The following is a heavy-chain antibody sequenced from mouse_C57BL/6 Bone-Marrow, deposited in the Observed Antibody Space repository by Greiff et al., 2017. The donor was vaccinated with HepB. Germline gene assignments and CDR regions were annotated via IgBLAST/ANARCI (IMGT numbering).Heavy chain of an antibody. D-gene: IGHD1-1*01. CDR2: ISSGGSYT. V-gene: IGHV5-6*01. CDR1: GFTFSSYG. CDR3: ARQITTVVASPWFAY. J-gene: IGHJ3*01. Sequence: VQLKESGGDLVKPGGSLKLSCAASGFTFSSYGMSWVRQTPDKRLEWVATISSGGSYTYYPDSVKGRFTISRDNAKNTLYLQMSSLKSEDTAMYYCARQITTVVASPWFAYWGQGTLVTVSA.